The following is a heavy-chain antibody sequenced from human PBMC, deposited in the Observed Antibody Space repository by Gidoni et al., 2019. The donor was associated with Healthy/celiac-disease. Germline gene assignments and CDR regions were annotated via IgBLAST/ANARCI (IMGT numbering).Heavy chain of an antibody. V-gene: IGHV3-48*01. J-gene: IGHJ6*02. CDR1: GFTLRSYS. CDR3: ARDGVVADYYYYGMDV. CDR2: ISSSSSTI. Sequence: EVQLVESGGGLVQPGGSLRLPCAASGFTLRSYSMNWVRQAPGKGLEWVSYISSSSSTIYYADSVKGRFTISRDNAKNSLYLQMNSLRAEDTAVYYCARDGVVADYYYYGMDVWGQGTTVTVSS. D-gene: IGHD2-15*01.